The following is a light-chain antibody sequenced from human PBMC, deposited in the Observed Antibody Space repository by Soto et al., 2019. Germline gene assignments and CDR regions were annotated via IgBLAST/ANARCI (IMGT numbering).Light chain of an antibody. CDR2: EGS. V-gene: IGLV2-23*01. J-gene: IGLJ2*01. Sequence: QSVLTQPASVSGSPGQSITISCTGTSSDVGSYNLVSWYQQHPGKAPKLMIYEGSKRPSGVYDRFAGSKSGNPSSLTISGLQAEDEADYYCCSYAGSSIVVFGGGTKLTVL. CDR3: CSYAGSSIVV. CDR1: SSDVGSYNL.